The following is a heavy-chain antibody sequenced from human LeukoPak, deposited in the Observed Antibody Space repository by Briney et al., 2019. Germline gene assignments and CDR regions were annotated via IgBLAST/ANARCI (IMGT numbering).Heavy chain of an antibody. D-gene: IGHD3-16*01. J-gene: IGHJ3*02. V-gene: IGHV1-24*01. CDR2: FDPEDGET. CDR3: ATSWYVGADDAFDI. Sequence: ASVKVSCKASGYTLTELSMHWVRQAPGKGLEWMGGFDPEDGETIYAQKFQGRVTMTEDTSTDTAYMELSSLRSEDTAVYYCATSWYVGADDAFDIWGQGTMVTVSS. CDR1: GYTLTELS.